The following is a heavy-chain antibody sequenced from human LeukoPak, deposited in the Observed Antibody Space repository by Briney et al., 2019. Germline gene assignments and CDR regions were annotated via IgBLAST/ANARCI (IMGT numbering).Heavy chain of an antibody. V-gene: IGHV3-20*04. CDR2: INWNGGST. Sequence: PGGSLRLSCAASGFTFDDYGMSLVRQAPGKGLEWVSGINWNGGSTGYADSVKGRFTISRDNVKNSLYLQMNSLRAEDTALYYCARVGGYYYGSGRNDYWGQGTLVTVSS. J-gene: IGHJ4*02. CDR3: ARVGGYYYGSGRNDY. D-gene: IGHD3-10*01. CDR1: GFTFDDYG.